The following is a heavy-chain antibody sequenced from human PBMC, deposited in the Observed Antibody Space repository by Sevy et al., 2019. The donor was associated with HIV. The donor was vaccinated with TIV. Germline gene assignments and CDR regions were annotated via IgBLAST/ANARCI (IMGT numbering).Heavy chain of an antibody. CDR3: ARAGVPSQHNVNPRLFFDY. CDR2: ISYDGKDT. CDR1: GFTLNSYA. V-gene: IGHV3-30*04. J-gene: IGHJ4*02. Sequence: GESLKISCAASGFTLNSYAMHWVRQTPVRGLEWMAVISYDGKDTYYADSVKGRFTISKDSSKNTLYLQMNSLGTEDTALYYCARAGVPSQHNVNPRLFFDYWGQGTVVTVSS.